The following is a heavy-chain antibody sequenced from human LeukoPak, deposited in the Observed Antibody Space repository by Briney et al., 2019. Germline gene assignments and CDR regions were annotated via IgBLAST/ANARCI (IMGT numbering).Heavy chain of an antibody. Sequence: GASLKISCKGSGSSFTSYWIGWVRQMPGKGLEWMGIIYPGDSDTRYSPSFQGQVTISADKSISTAYLQWSSLKASDTAMYYCARHGDGYYYGSGSYSGWFDPWGQGTLVTVSS. V-gene: IGHV5-51*01. CDR3: ARHGDGYYYGSGSYSGWFDP. J-gene: IGHJ5*02. D-gene: IGHD3-10*01. CDR1: GSSFTSYW. CDR2: IYPGDSDT.